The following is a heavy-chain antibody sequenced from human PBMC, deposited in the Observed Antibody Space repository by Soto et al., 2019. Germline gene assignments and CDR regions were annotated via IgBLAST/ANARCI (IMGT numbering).Heavy chain of an antibody. D-gene: IGHD3-3*01. V-gene: IGHV1-18*01. J-gene: IGHJ4*02. CDR3: ARDQDDFWSGYYTAPSGY. CDR2: ISAYNGNT. CDR1: GYTFTSYG. Sequence: ASVKVSCKASGYTFTSYGISWVRQAPGQGLEWMGWISAYNGNTDYAQKLQGRVTMTTDTSTSTAYMELRSLRSDDTAVYYCARDQDDFWSGYYTAPSGYWGQGALVTVSS.